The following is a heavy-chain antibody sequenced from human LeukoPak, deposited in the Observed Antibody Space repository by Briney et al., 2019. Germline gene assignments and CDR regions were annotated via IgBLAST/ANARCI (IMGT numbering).Heavy chain of an antibody. CDR2: INWNGGST. CDR3: AKDMAAYYYASGNIDY. Sequence: PGGSLRLSCAASGFTFDDYGMSWVRQAPGKGLEWVSGINWNGGSTGYAASVKGRFTISRDNARNSLYLQMNSLRAEDTALYYCAKDMAAYYYASGNIDYWGQGTLVTVSS. CDR1: GFTFDDYG. J-gene: IGHJ4*02. V-gene: IGHV3-20*04. D-gene: IGHD3-10*01.